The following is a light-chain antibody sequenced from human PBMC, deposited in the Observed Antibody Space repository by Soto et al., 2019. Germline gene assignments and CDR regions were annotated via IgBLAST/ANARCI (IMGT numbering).Light chain of an antibody. Sequence: QAVVTQEPSLTVSPGGTVTLTCGSSTGAVTSGHYPHWFQQKPGQAPRTLIYDTSIKHSWTPARFSGSLLGGKAALTLSWAAPEDEADYYCLVIYTGVGEVFGTGTKLTVL. V-gene: IGLV7-46*01. J-gene: IGLJ1*01. CDR2: DTS. CDR1: TGAVTSGHY. CDR3: LVIYTGVGEV.